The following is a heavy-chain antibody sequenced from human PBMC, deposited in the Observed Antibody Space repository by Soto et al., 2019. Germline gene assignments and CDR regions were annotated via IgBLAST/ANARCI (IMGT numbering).Heavy chain of an antibody. D-gene: IGHD3-22*01. CDR1: GYTFTSYG. J-gene: IGHJ5*02. Sequence: ASVKVSCKASGYTFTSYGISWVRQAPGQGLEWMGWISAYNGNTNYAQKLQGRVTMTTDTSTSTAYMELRSLRSDDTAVYYCARDVSSGYYGGWFDPWGQGTLVTVS. CDR3: ARDVSSGYYGGWFDP. V-gene: IGHV1-18*01. CDR2: ISAYNGNT.